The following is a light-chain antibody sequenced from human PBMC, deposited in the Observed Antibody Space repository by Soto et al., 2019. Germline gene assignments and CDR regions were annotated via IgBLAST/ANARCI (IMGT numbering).Light chain of an antibody. CDR1: QSLVYSDGNTY. Sequence: DIVMTQTPLSSPVTLGQPASISCRSSQSLVYSDGNTYLSWLQQRPGQPPRLLIYQVSNRFSGVPDSFSGSVAGTDFTLKIRRVEAEDVVIYYCVQFSHFPRTFGQGTKVEIK. V-gene: IGKV2-24*01. J-gene: IGKJ1*01. CDR3: VQFSHFPRT. CDR2: QVS.